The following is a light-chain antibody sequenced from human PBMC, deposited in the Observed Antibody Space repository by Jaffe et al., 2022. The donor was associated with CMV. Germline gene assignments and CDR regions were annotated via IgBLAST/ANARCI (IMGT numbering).Light chain of an antibody. CDR1: QSISSGF. CDR2: GAS. Sequence: EVVLTQSPGTLSLSPGERATLSCRASQSISSGFLAWYQQRPGQAPRLLIYGASSRAPGIPDRFRGSGSGTDFTLTISSLEPEDFAVYYCQQYGSSPRVTFGPGTKVETK. V-gene: IGKV3-20*01. J-gene: IGKJ3*01. CDR3: QQYGSSPRVT.